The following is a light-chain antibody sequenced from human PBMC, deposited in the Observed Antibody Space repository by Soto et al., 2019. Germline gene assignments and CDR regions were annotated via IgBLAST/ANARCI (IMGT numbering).Light chain of an antibody. J-gene: IGKJ1*01. CDR2: KAA. V-gene: IGKV1-5*03. CDR1: QSITDS. Sequence: DIQMTQSPSTLSAFVGDRVTITCRASQSITDSLAWYQQKPGKAPKLLIYKAATLERGVPSRFSGSGSGTEFTLAISSLQPDDFATYYCQQYESYSWTFGQGTKVEVK. CDR3: QQYESYSWT.